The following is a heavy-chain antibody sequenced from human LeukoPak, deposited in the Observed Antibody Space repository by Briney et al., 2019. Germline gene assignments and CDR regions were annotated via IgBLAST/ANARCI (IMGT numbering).Heavy chain of an antibody. Sequence: SETLSLTCAVYGGSFSGYYWSWIRQPPGKGLEWIGEINHSGSTNYNPSLKSRVTISVDTSKNQFSLKLSSVTAADTAVYYCAWAVVRAAAGTGWFDPWGQGTLVTVSS. CDR1: GGSFSGYY. V-gene: IGHV4-34*01. CDR3: AWAVVRAAAGTGWFDP. D-gene: IGHD6-13*01. CDR2: INHSGST. J-gene: IGHJ5*02.